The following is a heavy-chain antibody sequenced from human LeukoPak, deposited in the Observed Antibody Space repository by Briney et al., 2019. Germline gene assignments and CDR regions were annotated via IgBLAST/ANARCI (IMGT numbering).Heavy chain of an antibody. CDR3: AKRYCTGTSCSDYFYYGMNG. V-gene: IGHV3-23*01. Sequence: GGSLRLSCAASGFTFSVYDMSCVRQAPGKGLEWVSAISGSGGSTYYADSVKGRFTISRDNSKNTLFLQMNSLRAEDTAVYYCAKRYCTGTSCSDYFYYGMNGGGQGSTVTVSS. CDR2: ISGSGGST. J-gene: IGHJ6*02. CDR1: GFTFSVYD. D-gene: IGHD2-2*01.